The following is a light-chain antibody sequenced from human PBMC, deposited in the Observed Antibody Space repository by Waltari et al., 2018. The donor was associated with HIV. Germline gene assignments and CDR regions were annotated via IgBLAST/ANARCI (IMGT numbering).Light chain of an antibody. CDR2: AVN. J-gene: IGLJ1*01. Sequence: QSALTQPASVSGSPGQSISISCTGTSSDVGAYTYVSWYQQHPGQAPKLIIVAVNYRPSGISSRFSGSKSGNTASLTISGLQAEDEADYYCSSYTGSDTLLGVFGTGTKVTVL. V-gene: IGLV2-14*01. CDR3: SSYTGSDTLLGV. CDR1: SSDVGAYTY.